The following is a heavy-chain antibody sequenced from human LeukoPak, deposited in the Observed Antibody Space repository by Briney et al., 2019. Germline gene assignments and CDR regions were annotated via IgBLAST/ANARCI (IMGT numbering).Heavy chain of an antibody. Sequence: SETLSLTCAVYGGSFSGYYWSWIRQPPGKGLEWIGEINHSGSTNYNPSLESRVTISVDTSKNQFSLKLSSVTAADTAVYYCARSARYGARDALDIWGQGTMVTVSS. CDR2: INHSGST. V-gene: IGHV4-34*01. J-gene: IGHJ3*02. CDR3: ARSARYGARDALDI. CDR1: GGSFSGYY. D-gene: IGHD4/OR15-4a*01.